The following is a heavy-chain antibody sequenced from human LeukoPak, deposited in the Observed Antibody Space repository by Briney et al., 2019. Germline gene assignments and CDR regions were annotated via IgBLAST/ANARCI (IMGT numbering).Heavy chain of an antibody. CDR1: GFTFSSYA. V-gene: IGHV3-7*03. CDR3: ARDPVDADYYGMDV. J-gene: IGHJ6*02. CDR2: IKQDGSEK. Sequence: PGGSLRLSCAASGFTFSSYAMSWVRQAPGKGLEWVANIKQDGSEKYYVDSVKGRFTISRDNAKNSLYLQMNSLRAEDTAVYYCARDPVDADYYGMDVWGQGTTVTVSS.